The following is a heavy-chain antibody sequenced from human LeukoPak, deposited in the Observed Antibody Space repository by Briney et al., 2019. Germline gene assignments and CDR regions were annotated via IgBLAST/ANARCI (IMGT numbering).Heavy chain of an antibody. D-gene: IGHD3-22*01. CDR2: IFYGGST. CDR1: GGSISSYY. Sequence: SETLSLTCTVSGGSISSYYWSWIRQPPGKGLEWIGYIFYGGSTNYNPSLKSRVTISVDTSKNQFSLKLSSVTAADTAVYYCARVTYDSSGYYFLFDYWGQGTLVTVSS. J-gene: IGHJ4*02. CDR3: ARVTYDSSGYYFLFDY. V-gene: IGHV4-59*01.